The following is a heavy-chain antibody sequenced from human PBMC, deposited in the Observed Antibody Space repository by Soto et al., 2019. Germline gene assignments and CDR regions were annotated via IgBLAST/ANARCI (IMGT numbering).Heavy chain of an antibody. CDR3: ASIAAPGTTHFDF. J-gene: IGHJ4*02. CDR2: IYYSGNT. CDR1: GGSLGSSSYY. D-gene: IGHD6-13*01. Sequence: PSETLSLTCTVSGGSLGSSSYYWGWIRQSPGKGLEWIGNIYYSGNTFYNPSLKSRVTISVDTSKNQFYPHLSSVTAADTAIFYCASIAAPGTTHFDFWGQGTLVTVSS. V-gene: IGHV4-39*01.